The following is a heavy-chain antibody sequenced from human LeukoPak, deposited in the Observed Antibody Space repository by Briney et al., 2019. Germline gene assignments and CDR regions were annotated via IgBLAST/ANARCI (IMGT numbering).Heavy chain of an antibody. CDR1: GGSISSYY. CDR3: ARVYYSSSYDYWYFDL. D-gene: IGHD6-13*01. CDR2: IYYSGST. V-gene: IGHV4-59*01. Sequence: SETLSLTCTVFGGSISSYYWSWIRQPPGKGLEWIGYIYYSGSTNYNPSLKSRVTIPVDTSKNQFSLKLSSVTAADTAVYYCARVYYSSSYDYWYFDLWGRGTLVTVSS. J-gene: IGHJ2*01.